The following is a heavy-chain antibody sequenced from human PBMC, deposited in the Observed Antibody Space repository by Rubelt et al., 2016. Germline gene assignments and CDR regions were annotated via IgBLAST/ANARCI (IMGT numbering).Heavy chain of an antibody. J-gene: IGHJ6*02. CDR2: INAGNGNT. D-gene: IGHD3-9*01. CDR1: GYTFTSYA. CDR3: ASSGFDYDILTGYYNYYGMDV. V-gene: IGHV1-3*01. Sequence: QVQLVQSGAEVKKPGASVKVSCKASGYTFTSYAMHWVRQAPGQRLEWMGWINAGNGNTKYSQKFQGRVTCTSDTSASTAYMEGSSLRSEDTAVYYCASSGFDYDILTGYYNYYGMDVWGQGTTVTVSS.